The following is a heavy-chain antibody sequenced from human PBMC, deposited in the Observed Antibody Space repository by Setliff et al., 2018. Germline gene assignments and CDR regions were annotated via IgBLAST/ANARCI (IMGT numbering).Heavy chain of an antibody. Sequence: GASVKVSCKASGYTFTGYYMYWVRQAPGQGLEWMGRINPSSGATIYAQKFQGRVTMTSDKSISTAYMELGRLRSDDTAVYFCARDGGGDSDAFDIWGQGTMVTVSS. CDR2: INPSSGAT. CDR3: ARDGGGDSDAFDI. D-gene: IGHD3-16*01. CDR1: GYTFTGYY. V-gene: IGHV1-2*06. J-gene: IGHJ3*02.